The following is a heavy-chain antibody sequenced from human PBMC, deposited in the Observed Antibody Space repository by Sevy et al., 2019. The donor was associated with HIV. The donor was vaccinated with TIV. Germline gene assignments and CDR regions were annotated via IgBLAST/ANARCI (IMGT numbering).Heavy chain of an antibody. CDR3: ARGLVRDGYAFDI. J-gene: IGHJ3*02. D-gene: IGHD5-12*01. Sequence: SETLSLTCTVSGGSISSYYWSWIRQPPGKGLEWIGYIYYSGSTNYNPSLKSRVTISVDTSKNQFSLKLSSVTAADTAVYYCARGLVRDGYAFDIWGQGTMVTVSS. V-gene: IGHV4-59*01. CDR1: GGSISSYY. CDR2: IYYSGST.